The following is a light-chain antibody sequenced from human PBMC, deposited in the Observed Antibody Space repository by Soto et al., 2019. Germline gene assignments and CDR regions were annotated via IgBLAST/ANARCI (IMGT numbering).Light chain of an antibody. CDR3: QQSYSIPT. CDR1: QSITNY. Sequence: DIQMTQSPSSLSASVGDRVTITCRASQSITNYLNWYQHKPGKAPKFLIYVASSLQSGVPSRFSGSGSGTDFTLTISSLQPEDFATYYCQQSYSIPTFGQGTKVEIK. J-gene: IGKJ1*01. CDR2: VAS. V-gene: IGKV1-39*01.